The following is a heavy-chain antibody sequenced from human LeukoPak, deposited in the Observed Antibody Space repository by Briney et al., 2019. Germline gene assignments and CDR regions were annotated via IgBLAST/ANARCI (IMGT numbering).Heavy chain of an antibody. Sequence: SETLSLTCTVSGGSISSSSYYWGWIRQPPGKGLEWIGSIYYSGSTYYNPSLKSRVTISVDTSKNQFSLKLSSVTAADTAVYYCARDRTSGMGDAFDIWGQGTMVTVSS. CDR1: GGSISSSSYY. V-gene: IGHV4-39*07. J-gene: IGHJ3*02. CDR3: ARDRTSGMGDAFDI. CDR2: IYYSGST. D-gene: IGHD1-1*01.